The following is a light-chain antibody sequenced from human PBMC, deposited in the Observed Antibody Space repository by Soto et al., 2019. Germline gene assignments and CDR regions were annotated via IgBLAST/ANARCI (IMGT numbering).Light chain of an antibody. CDR3: SSYTTSSSYV. V-gene: IGLV2-14*03. CDR2: DVS. Sequence: QSVLTQPASVSGSPGQSITISCTGTSSDVGAYNYVSWYQQHPGKAPQLMIYDVSIRPSGISYRFSGSKSGNTASLTISGLQAEDEADYYCSSYTTSSSYVFGTGTKATVL. CDR1: SSDVGAYNY. J-gene: IGLJ1*01.